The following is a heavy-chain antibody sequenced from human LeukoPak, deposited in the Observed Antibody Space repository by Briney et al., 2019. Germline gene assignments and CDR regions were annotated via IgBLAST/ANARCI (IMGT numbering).Heavy chain of an antibody. CDR1: GFTLSDYY. D-gene: IGHD3/OR15-3a*01. V-gene: IGHV3-11*01. J-gene: IGHJ4*02. CDR2: SSSSGSTI. Sequence: GGSLRLSCAASGFTLSDYYMSWIRQAPGKGLEWVSYSSSSGSTIYYADSVKGRFAISRDNTKNSLYLQMNSLRAEDTAVYYCARRRDFIDYWGQGTLVTVSS. CDR3: ARRRDFIDY.